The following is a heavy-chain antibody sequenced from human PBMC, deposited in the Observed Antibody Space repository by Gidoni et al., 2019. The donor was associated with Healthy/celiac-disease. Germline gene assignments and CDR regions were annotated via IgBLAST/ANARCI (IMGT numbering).Heavy chain of an antibody. CDR3: TTIIASVVDY. Sequence: SNAWMNWVRQAPGKGLEWVGRIKSKTDGGTTDYAAPVKDVFTITRDDSKNTLDRQMSSLMTEDAAVYYCTTIIASVVDYWGQGTLVTVSS. J-gene: IGHJ4*02. D-gene: IGHD2-15*01. CDR2: IKSKTDGGTT. CDR1: SNAW. V-gene: IGHV3-15*07.